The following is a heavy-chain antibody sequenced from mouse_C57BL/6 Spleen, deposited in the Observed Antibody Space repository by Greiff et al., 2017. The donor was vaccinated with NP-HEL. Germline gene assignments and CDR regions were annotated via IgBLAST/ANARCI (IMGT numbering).Heavy chain of an antibody. CDR2: IWSGGST. CDR3: AREEDGYYWFAY. J-gene: IGHJ3*01. CDR1: GFSLTSYG. D-gene: IGHD2-3*01. Sequence: QVQLKESGPGLVQPSQSLSITCTVSGFSLTSYGVHWVRQSPGKGLEWLGVIWSGGSTDYNAAFISRLSISKDNSKSQVFFKMNSLQADDTAIYYCAREEDGYYWFAYWGQGTLVTVSA. V-gene: IGHV2-2*01.